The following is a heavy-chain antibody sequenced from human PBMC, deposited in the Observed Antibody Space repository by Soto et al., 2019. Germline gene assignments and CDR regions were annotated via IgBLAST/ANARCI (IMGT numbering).Heavy chain of an antibody. CDR3: VGTGTTDNY. CDR2: IYSSGGS. V-gene: IGHV4-30-4*01. J-gene: IGHJ4*02. CDR1: GASVSSGDYY. Sequence: QVQLQESGPGLVKPSQTLSLTCTVSGASVSSGDYYWSCIRQPPGKGLEWIGYIYSSGGSYYNPCLKGRLTSSIDTSKNQCSLKMNSVTVADPAIYCCVGTGTTDNYLGRGTLVTVSS. D-gene: IGHD1-1*01.